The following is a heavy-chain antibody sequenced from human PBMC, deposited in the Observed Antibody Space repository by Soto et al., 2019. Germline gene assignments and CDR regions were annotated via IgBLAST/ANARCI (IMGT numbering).Heavy chain of an antibody. CDR2: INPNSGGT. CDR1: GCTFTGYY. V-gene: IGHV1-2*02. J-gene: IGHJ6*02. Sequence: ASVKVSCKASGCTFTGYYMHWVRQAPGQGLEWMGWINPNSGGTNYAQKFQGRVTMTRDTSISTAYMELSRLRSDDTAVYYCARLKNQGWHGGYYYYGMDVWGQGTTVTVSS. CDR3: ARLKNQGWHGGYYYYGMDV. D-gene: IGHD3-16*01.